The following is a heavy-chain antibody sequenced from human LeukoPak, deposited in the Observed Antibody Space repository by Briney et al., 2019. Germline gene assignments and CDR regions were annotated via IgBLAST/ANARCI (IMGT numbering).Heavy chain of an antibody. D-gene: IGHD6-19*01. Sequence: GGSLRLSCAASGFTFSSYAMSWVRQAPGEGLEWVSAISGSGGSTYYADSVKGRFTISRDNSKNTLYLQMNSLRAEDTAVYYCAKDLHLDRPGGIAVAGTHYWGQGTLVTVSS. CDR3: AKDLHLDRPGGIAVAGTHY. CDR1: GFTFSSYA. V-gene: IGHV3-23*01. CDR2: ISGSGGST. J-gene: IGHJ4*02.